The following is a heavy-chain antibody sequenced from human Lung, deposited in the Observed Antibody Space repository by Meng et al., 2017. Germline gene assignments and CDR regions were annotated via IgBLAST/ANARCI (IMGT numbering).Heavy chain of an antibody. Sequence: EVQLVESGGGLVKPGGSLMRSCAASGFTFSSYSMNWVRQAPGKGLEWVSSISSSSAYADSVKGRFTISRDNAKNSLYLQMNSLRAEDTAVYYCARGRVVVAATPSDYWGQGTLVTVSS. D-gene: IGHD2-15*01. CDR1: GFTFSSYS. CDR3: ARGRVVVAATPSDY. V-gene: IGHV3-21*01. CDR2: ISSSSA. J-gene: IGHJ4*02.